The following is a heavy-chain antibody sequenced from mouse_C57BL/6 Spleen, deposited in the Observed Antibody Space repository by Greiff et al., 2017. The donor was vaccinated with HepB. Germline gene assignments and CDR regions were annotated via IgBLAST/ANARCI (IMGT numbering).Heavy chain of an antibody. CDR3: ARYYYGSSYDWYFEV. J-gene: IGHJ1*03. CDR2: IDPSDSYT. CDR1: GYTFTSYW. Sequence: QVQLQQPGAELVRPGTSVKLSCKASGYTFTSYWMHWVKQRPGQGLEWIGVIDPSDSYTNYNQKFKGKATLTVDTSSSTAYMQLSSLTSEDSAVYYCARYYYGSSYDWYFEVWGTGTTVTVSS. V-gene: IGHV1-59*01. D-gene: IGHD1-1*01.